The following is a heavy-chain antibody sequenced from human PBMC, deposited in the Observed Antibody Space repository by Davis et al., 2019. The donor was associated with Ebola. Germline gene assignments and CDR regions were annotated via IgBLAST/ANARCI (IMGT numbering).Heavy chain of an antibody. V-gene: IGHV5-51*01. D-gene: IGHD3-3*01. CDR3: ARQSHHFLSGPRTWFDP. J-gene: IGHJ5*02. CDR1: GYSFTSYW. Sequence: GESLKIPCQASGYSFTSYWIGWVRLLPGKGLEWMGLIYPGDSDTRYSPSFQGQVTISADKSISTAYLQWNSLKASDTGIYYCARQSHHFLSGPRTWFDPWGQGTLVTVSS. CDR2: IYPGDSDT.